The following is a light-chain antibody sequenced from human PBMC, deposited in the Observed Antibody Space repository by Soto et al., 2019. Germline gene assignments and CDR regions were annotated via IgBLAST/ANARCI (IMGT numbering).Light chain of an antibody. J-gene: IGKJ5*01. Sequence: EIVMTQSPATLSVSPGEGATLSCMASQSVSTDLAWYQQKPGQTPRLLIHGVSTRATGTPARFSGSGSGTDFTLTISRLEPEDFAVYYCQQYGSSPPTFGQGTRLEIK. V-gene: IGKV3-15*01. CDR1: QSVSTD. CDR3: QQYGSSPPT. CDR2: GVS.